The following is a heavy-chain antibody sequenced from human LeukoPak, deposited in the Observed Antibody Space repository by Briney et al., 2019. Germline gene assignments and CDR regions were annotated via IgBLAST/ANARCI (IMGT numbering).Heavy chain of an antibody. D-gene: IGHD3-22*01. Sequence: KTSETLSPTCTVSGGSISSSTYYWGWIRQPPGKGLEWIGSIYYTGSTYSNPSLKSRVAISVDTSKNQFSLKLSSVTAADTAVYYCARADLYYYDSSGHPLNWFDPWGQGTLVTVSS. V-gene: IGHV4-39*01. CDR2: IYYTGST. J-gene: IGHJ5*02. CDR3: ARADLYYYDSSGHPLNWFDP. CDR1: GGSISSSTYY.